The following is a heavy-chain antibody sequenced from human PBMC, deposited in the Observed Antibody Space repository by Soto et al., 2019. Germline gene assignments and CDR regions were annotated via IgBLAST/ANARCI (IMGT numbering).Heavy chain of an antibody. V-gene: IGHV3-49*03. D-gene: IGHD2-15*01. CDR1: GFTFGDYA. J-gene: IGHJ5*02. CDR3: TRGDCSGGSCVRWFDP. CDR2: IRSKAYGGTT. Sequence: GGSLRLSCTASGFTFGDYARSWFRQAPGKGLEWVGFIRSKAYGGTTEYAASVKGRFTISRDDSKSIAYLQMNSLKTEDTAVYYCTRGDCSGGSCVRWFDPWGQGTLVTVSS.